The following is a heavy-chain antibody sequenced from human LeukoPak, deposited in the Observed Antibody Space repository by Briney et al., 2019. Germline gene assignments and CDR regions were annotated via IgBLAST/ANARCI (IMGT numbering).Heavy chain of an antibody. CDR1: GYTFTSYD. V-gene: IGHV1-8*03. CDR3: ASEVPKYCSSTSCLSYYYYMDV. CDR2: MNPNSGNT. D-gene: IGHD2-2*01. J-gene: IGHJ6*03. Sequence: ASVKVSCKASGYTFTSYDINWVRQATGQGLEWMGGMNPNSGNTGYAQKFQGRVTITRNTSISTAYMELSSLRSEDTAVYYCASEVPKYCSSTSCLSYYYYMDVWGKGPTVTVSS.